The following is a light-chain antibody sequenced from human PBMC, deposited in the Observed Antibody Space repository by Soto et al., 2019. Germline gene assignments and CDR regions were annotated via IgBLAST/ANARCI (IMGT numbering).Light chain of an antibody. V-gene: IGKV3-15*01. CDR3: QQYNNRPPWT. CDR1: QSVTTN. CDR2: GAS. J-gene: IGKJ1*01. Sequence: EIVMTQSPATLSVSPGERATLSCRASQSVTTNLAWYQQRPGQAPRLLIYGASTRASGIAARFSGSGSGTEFTLAIASLQSKDFAVYYCQQYNNRPPWTFGQGTKVEIK.